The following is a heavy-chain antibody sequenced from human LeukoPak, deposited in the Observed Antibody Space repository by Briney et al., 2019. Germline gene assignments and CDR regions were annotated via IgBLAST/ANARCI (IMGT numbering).Heavy chain of an antibody. V-gene: IGHV4-38-2*02. D-gene: IGHD1-26*01. CDR3: ARVRSGSYSATDY. CDR2: IYYTGST. J-gene: IGHJ4*02. CDR1: GYSISSGYY. Sequence: PSGTLSLTCTVSGYSISSGYYWTWIRQPPGKGLEWSGSIYYTGSTYNLRPLKSRVTISVDTSKNQFSLNLNSVPAAGTAVYYFARVRSGSYSATDYLGQGTLVTVSS.